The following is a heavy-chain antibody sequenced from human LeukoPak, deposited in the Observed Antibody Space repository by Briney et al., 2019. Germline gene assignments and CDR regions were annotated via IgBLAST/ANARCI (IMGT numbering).Heavy chain of an antibody. CDR2: MCGSAGGK. CDR1: GFTFYMYD. V-gene: IGHV3-23*01. CDR3: AKDRPNFHENSRHYYRRDGDS. Sequence: GGSLRLSCAASGFTFYMYDMSWGGQAQGKGGGWGASMCGSAGGKFYTDSVKGRVTIYRDNTKKLLYLRMNSLTAEDTAIYYCAKDRPNFHENSRHYYRRDGDSWGQGTLVPVSS. D-gene: IGHD3-22*01. J-gene: IGHJ5*01.